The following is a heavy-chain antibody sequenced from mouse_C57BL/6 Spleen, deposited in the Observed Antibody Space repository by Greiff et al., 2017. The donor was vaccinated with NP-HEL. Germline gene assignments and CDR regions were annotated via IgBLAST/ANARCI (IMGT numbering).Heavy chain of an antibody. V-gene: IGHV5-4*01. J-gene: IGHJ4*01. Sequence: DVHLVESGGGLVKPGGSLKLSCAASGFTFSSYAMSWVRQTPEKRLEWVATISDGGSYTYYPDNVKGRFTISRDNAKNNLYLQMSHLKSEDTAMYYCARDLTTVVALYAMDYWGQGTSVTVSS. CDR3: ARDLTTVVALYAMDY. CDR2: ISDGGSYT. D-gene: IGHD1-1*01. CDR1: GFTFSSYA.